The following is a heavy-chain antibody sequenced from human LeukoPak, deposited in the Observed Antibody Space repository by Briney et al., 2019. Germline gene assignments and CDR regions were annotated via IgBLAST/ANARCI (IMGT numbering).Heavy chain of an antibody. CDR3: AREKQSGGTPFDY. V-gene: IGHV3-30*04. D-gene: IGHD1-26*01. CDR1: GFTFTGHS. J-gene: IGHJ4*02. CDR2: VAPDERTI. Sequence: GGSLRLSCVASGFTFTGHSMHWVRQAPGKGLEWVAVVAPDERTIFYADSVKGRFTASRDNFKHMFYLQMNSLRDDDTAVYYCAREKQSGGTPFDYWGQGSLVTVSS.